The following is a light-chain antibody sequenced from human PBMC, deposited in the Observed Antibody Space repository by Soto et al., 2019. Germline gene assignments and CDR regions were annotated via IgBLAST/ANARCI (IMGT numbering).Light chain of an antibody. CDR1: SSNIGAGYD. CDR2: GNS. CDR3: QSYDSSLSVV. Sequence: QSVLTQPPSVSGAPGQRVTISCTGSSSNIGAGYDVHWYQHLPGTAPKLLIYGNSNPPSGVPDRFSGSKSGSSASLAITGLQAEDEADYYCQSYDSSLSVVFGGGTKLNVL. J-gene: IGLJ2*01. V-gene: IGLV1-40*01.